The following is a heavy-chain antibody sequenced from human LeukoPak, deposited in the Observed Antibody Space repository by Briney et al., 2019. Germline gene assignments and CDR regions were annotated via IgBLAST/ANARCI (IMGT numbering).Heavy chain of an antibody. Sequence: SETLSLICAVYGGSFSGYYWSWIRQPPGKGLEWIGEINHSGSTNYNPSLKSRVTISVDTSKNQFSLKLSSVTAADTAVYYCARGHLTEYYFDYWGQGTLVTVSS. J-gene: IGHJ4*02. CDR1: GGSFSGYY. CDR2: INHSGST. V-gene: IGHV4-34*01. CDR3: ARGHLTEYYFDY.